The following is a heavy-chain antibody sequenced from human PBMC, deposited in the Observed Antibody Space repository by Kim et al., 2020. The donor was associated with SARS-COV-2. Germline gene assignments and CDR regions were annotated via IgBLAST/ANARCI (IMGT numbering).Heavy chain of an antibody. Sequence: AEKGRYTNSRNNSKNTLYLQMNSLSAEDTAVYYCARDLGDCSGGSCYDYWGQGTLVTVSS. CDR3: ARDLGDCSGGSCYDY. J-gene: IGHJ4*02. D-gene: IGHD2-15*01. V-gene: IGHV3-30*01.